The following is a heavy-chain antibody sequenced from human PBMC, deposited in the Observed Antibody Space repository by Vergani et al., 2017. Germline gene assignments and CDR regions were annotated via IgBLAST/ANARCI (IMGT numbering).Heavy chain of an antibody. V-gene: IGHV1-2*04. Sequence: QVQLVQSGAEVKKPGASVKVSCKASGYTFTGYYMHWVRQAPGQGLEWMGWINPNSGGTNYAQKFQGWVTMTRDTSISTAYMELSRLRSDDTAVYYCAXGGQYYYDSSGYYYAVRDYFDYWGQGTLVTVSS. CDR2: INPNSGGT. J-gene: IGHJ4*02. CDR1: GYTFTGYY. CDR3: AXGGQYYYDSSGYYYAVRDYFDY. D-gene: IGHD3-22*01.